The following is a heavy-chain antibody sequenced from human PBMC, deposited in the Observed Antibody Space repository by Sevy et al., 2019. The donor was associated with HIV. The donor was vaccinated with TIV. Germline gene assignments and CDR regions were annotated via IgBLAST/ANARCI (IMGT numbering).Heavy chain of an antibody. V-gene: IGHV3-11*01. CDR1: GFTFSDYY. CDR2: ISSSGGSI. CDR3: ARVPGGATIDY. Sequence: GGSLILSCAASGFTFSDYYMTWIRQAPGEGLEWVSYISSSGGSIYYADSVKGRITISRDNAKNSLYLQMNSLRVEDTAVYYCARVPGGATIDYWGQGALVTVSS. J-gene: IGHJ4*02. D-gene: IGHD5-12*01.